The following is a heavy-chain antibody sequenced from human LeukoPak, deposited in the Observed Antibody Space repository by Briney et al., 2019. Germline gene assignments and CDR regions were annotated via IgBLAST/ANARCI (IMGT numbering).Heavy chain of an antibody. CDR3: ARERGSD. D-gene: IGHD2-15*01. CDR1: GFTFSSYS. J-gene: IGHJ4*02. Sequence: GGSLRLSCAASGFTFSSYSMNWVRQAPGKGLEWVSILHIGGTTYYSAFVKGRFTISRDSFKKTLYLEMNSLRAEDTAVYYCARERGSDWGQGTLVTVSS. V-gene: IGHV3-53*01. CDR2: LHIGGTT.